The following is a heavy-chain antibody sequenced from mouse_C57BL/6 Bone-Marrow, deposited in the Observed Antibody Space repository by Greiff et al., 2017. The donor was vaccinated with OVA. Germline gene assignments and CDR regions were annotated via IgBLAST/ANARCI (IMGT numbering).Heavy chain of an antibody. D-gene: IGHD2-2*01. Sequence: EVKLEESGGDLVKPGGSLKLSCAASGFTFSSYGMSWVRQTPDKRLEWVATISSGGSYTYYPDSVKGRFTISRDNAKNTLYLQMSSLKSEDTAMDYCARRIYYGYDVDWYFDVWGTGTTVTVSS. V-gene: IGHV5-6*02. J-gene: IGHJ1*03. CDR1: GFTFSSYG. CDR3: ARRIYYGYDVDWYFDV. CDR2: ISSGGSYT.